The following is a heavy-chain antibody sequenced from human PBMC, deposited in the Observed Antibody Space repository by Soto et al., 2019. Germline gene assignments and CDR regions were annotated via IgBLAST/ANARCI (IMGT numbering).Heavy chain of an antibody. D-gene: IGHD7-27*01. CDR1: GGSISSDGYF. CDR2: IHYSGSA. Sequence: QVQLQESGPGLVKPSQTLSLTCTVSGGSISSDGYFWSWIRQLPGKGLEWMGYIHYSGSADYNPSLKSRVSISVDTSKNQFSLILTSVTAADTAVYYCASDASQTGVPLDSWGQASMVTVS. CDR3: ASDASQTGVPLDS. V-gene: IGHV4-31*03. J-gene: IGHJ4*02.